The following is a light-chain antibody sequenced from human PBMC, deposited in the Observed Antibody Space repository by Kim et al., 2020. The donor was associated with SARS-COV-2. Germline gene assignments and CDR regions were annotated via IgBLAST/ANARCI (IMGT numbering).Light chain of an antibody. CDR2: GAS. Sequence: EIVLTQSPGTLSLSPGERATLSCRASQSVSSSYLAWYQQKPGQAPRLLIYGASSRATGIPDRFSGGGSGTDFTLTISRLEPEDFAVYYCQQYGSSPAYTFGQGTKLEI. J-gene: IGKJ2*01. CDR3: QQYGSSPAYT. V-gene: IGKV3-20*01. CDR1: QSVSSSY.